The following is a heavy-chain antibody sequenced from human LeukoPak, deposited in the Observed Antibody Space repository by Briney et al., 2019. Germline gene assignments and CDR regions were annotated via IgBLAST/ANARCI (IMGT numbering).Heavy chain of an antibody. D-gene: IGHD5-12*01. CDR2: ISYDGSNK. CDR1: GFTFSSYG. Sequence: GGSLRLSCAASGFTFSSYGMHWVRQAPGKGLEWVAVISYDGSNKYYADSVKGRFTISRDNSKNTLYLQMNSLRAEDTAVYYCAKGQSGYDFPRLDYWGQGTLVTVSS. CDR3: AKGQSGYDFPRLDY. V-gene: IGHV3-30*18. J-gene: IGHJ4*02.